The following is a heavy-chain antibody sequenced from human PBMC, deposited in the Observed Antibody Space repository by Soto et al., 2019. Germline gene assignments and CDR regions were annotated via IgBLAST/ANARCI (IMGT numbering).Heavy chain of an antibody. CDR2: ISAYNGNT. J-gene: IGHJ4*02. CDR3: ARVLCSGGSCYYFDY. Sequence: QVQLVQSGAEVKKPGASVKVSCKASGYTFTSYGISWVRQAPGQGLEWMGWISAYNGNTNYAQKLQGRVTMTTDTSTSTAYMELRSLRSDDTAVYYSARVLCSGGSCYYFDYWGQGTLVTVSS. CDR1: GYTFTSYG. D-gene: IGHD2-15*01. V-gene: IGHV1-18*01.